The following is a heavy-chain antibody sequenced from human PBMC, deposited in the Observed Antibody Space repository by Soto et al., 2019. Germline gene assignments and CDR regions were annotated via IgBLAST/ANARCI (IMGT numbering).Heavy chain of an antibody. J-gene: IGHJ6*02. CDR1: GFAFSSYG. CDR2: LSHDGRNK. D-gene: IGHD3-3*01. V-gene: IGHV3-30*18. CDR3: AKLRDSFGDYYYPMDV. Sequence: HPGGSLRLSCAASGFAFSSYGMHWVRQAPGKGLEWVAGLSHDGRNKYYVDSVKGRFTISRDPSENMLYLQVNSLRPEDTAVYYCAKLRDSFGDYYYPMDVWGQGTTVTVSS.